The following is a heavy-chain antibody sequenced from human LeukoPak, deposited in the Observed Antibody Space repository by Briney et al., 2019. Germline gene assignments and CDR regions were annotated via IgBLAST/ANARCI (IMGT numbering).Heavy chain of an antibody. CDR1: DDSITMYY. J-gene: IGHJ6*03. Sequence: PSETLPLTCTVSDDSITMYYWTWIRQPPGKGLEWIGYVDHTGSTKFNPSLNGRVSISRDTSNNFFSLRLRSVTAADTAVYFCARGRVSSSTWYSTYYYFFYMDFWGKGTTVTVSS. V-gene: IGHV4-59*01. CDR3: ARGRVSSSTWYSTYYYFFYMDF. CDR2: VDHTGST. D-gene: IGHD4-11*01.